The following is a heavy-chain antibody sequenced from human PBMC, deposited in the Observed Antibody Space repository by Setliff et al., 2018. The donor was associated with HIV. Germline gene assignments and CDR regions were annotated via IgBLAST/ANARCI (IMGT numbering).Heavy chain of an antibody. J-gene: IGHJ5*02. CDR1: GFSISSDGFY. D-gene: IGHD6-19*01. CDR2: IFGSGIT. V-gene: IGHV4-31*03. CDR3: ARPRRVRSRAWYWFDI. Sequence: SETLSLTCTLSGFSISSDGFYWNWIRQRPGKGLEWIGYIFGSGITYYNPSLKSRLRISIDTSANQFSVELSSVTAADTAVYYCARPRRVRSRAWYWFDIWGQGTLV.